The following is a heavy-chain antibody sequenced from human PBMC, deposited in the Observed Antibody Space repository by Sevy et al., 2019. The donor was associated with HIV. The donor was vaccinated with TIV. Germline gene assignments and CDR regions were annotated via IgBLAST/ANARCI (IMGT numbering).Heavy chain of an antibody. J-gene: IGHJ6*02. D-gene: IGHD3-22*01. V-gene: IGHV5-51*01. CDR3: ARHRRYYYDSSGYSYYGMDV. CDR2: IYPGDSDT. CDR1: GYSFTSYW. Sequence: GESLKISCKGSGYSFTSYWIGWVRQMPGKGLEWMGIIYPGDSDTRYSPSFQGQVTISAGKSISTAYLQWSSLKASDTAMYYCARHRRYYYDSSGYSYYGMDVWGQGTTVTVSS.